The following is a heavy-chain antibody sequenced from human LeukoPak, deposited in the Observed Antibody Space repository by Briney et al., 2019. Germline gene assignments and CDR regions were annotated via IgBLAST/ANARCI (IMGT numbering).Heavy chain of an antibody. CDR3: ARSPYSSGPCYYYYMDV. CDR2: IYTSGTT. D-gene: IGHD6-19*01. CDR1: GGSIRSYY. Sequence: PSETLSLTCTVSGGSIRSYYWNWIRQPAGKGLEWIGHIYTSGTTNYNPPLKSRVTMSLDTSKNQFSLKVSSVTAADTALYYCARSPYSSGPCYYYYMDVWGKGTTVTISS. J-gene: IGHJ6*03. V-gene: IGHV4-4*07.